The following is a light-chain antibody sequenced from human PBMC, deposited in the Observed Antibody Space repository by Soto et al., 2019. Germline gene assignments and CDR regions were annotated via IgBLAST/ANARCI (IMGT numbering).Light chain of an antibody. CDR2: DVN. CDR1: SSDVGGYNY. CDR3: SSYTSSGTEV. V-gene: IGLV2-14*01. Sequence: QSVLTQPASVSGSPGQSITISCTGTSSDVGGYNYVSWYQQHPGKAPKLVIYDVNNRPSGVSNRFSGSKSGNTASLTISGLQAEDEADYYCSSYTSSGTEVFGGGTQLTVL. J-gene: IGLJ2*01.